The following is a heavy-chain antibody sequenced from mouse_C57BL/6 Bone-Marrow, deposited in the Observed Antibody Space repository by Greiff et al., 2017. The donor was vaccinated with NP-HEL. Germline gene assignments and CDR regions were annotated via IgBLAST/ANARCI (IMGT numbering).Heavy chain of an antibody. V-gene: IGHV1-76*01. Sequence: VMLVESGAELVRPGASVKLSCKASGYTFTDYYINWVKQRPGQGLEWIARIYPGSGNTYYNEKFKGKATLTAEKSSSTAYMQLSSLTSEDSAVYFCARGYDFLWFAYWGQGTLVTVSA. CDR1: GYTFTDYY. J-gene: IGHJ3*01. D-gene: IGHD2-4*01. CDR3: ARGYDFLWFAY. CDR2: IYPGSGNT.